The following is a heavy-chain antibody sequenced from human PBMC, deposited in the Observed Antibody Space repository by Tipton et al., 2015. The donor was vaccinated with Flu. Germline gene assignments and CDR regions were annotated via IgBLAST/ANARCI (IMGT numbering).Heavy chain of an antibody. CDR1: GYTFTSYG. J-gene: IGHJ6*02. D-gene: IGHD3-3*01. CDR2: IYPGDSDT. CDR3: VTEWLANEYDFWSGYPDV. Sequence: VQLVQSGAEVKKPGASVKVSCKASGYTFTSYGISWVRQAPGQGLEWLGIIYPGDSDTRYSPSFQGQVTISADKSISTAYLQWSSLKASDTAMYYCVTEWLANEYDFWSGYPDVWGQGTTVTVSS. V-gene: IGHV5-51*01.